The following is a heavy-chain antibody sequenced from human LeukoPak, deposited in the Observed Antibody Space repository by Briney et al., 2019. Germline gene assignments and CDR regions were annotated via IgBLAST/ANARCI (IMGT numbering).Heavy chain of an antibody. Sequence: SETLSLTCTVSGGSISSYYWSWIRQPPGKGLEWIGYIYYSGSTNYNPSLKSRVTISVDTSKNQFSLKLSSVTATDTAVYYCARTRYSSSWYYFDYWGQGTLVTVSS. V-gene: IGHV4-59*01. D-gene: IGHD6-13*01. J-gene: IGHJ4*02. CDR2: IYYSGST. CDR1: GGSISSYY. CDR3: ARTRYSSSWYYFDY.